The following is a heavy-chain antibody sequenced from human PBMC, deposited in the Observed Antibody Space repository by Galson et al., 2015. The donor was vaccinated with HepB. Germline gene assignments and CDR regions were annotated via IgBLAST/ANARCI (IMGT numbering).Heavy chain of an antibody. Sequence: SLRLSCAASGFTVSSNYMSWVRQAPGKGLEWVSVIYSGGSTYYADSVKGRFTISRDNSKNTLYLQMNSLRAEDTAVYYCAREGWDDSSGYYFDYWGQGTLVTVSS. CDR1: GFTVSSNY. CDR3: AREGWDDSSGYYFDY. CDR2: IYSGGST. V-gene: IGHV3-53*01. D-gene: IGHD3-22*01. J-gene: IGHJ4*02.